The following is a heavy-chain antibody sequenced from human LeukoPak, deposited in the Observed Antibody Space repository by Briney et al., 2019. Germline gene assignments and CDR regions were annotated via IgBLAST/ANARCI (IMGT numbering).Heavy chain of an antibody. CDR1: GGSISSYY. D-gene: IGHD3-22*01. CDR3: AREYYYDSSGPDAFDI. CDR2: IYHSGST. V-gene: IGHV4-59*12. Sequence: PSETLSLTCTVSGGSISSYYWSWIRQPPGKGLEWIGYIYHSGSTYYNPSLKSRVAISVDRSKNQFSLKLSSVTAADTAVYYCAREYYYDSSGPDAFDIWGQGTMVTVSS. J-gene: IGHJ3*02.